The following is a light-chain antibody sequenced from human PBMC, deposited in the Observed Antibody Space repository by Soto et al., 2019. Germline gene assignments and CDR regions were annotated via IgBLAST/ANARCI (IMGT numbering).Light chain of an antibody. CDR1: QSISSW. CDR3: QQYKTYSRT. Sequence: DIQMTQSPSTLSASVGDRVTITCRASQSISSWLAWYQQKPGKAPKVLIYKASNLESGVPSRFSGSGSGTEFTLTISSLQPDYFATYYCQQYKTYSRTFGQGTKVEIK. J-gene: IGKJ1*01. V-gene: IGKV1-5*03. CDR2: KAS.